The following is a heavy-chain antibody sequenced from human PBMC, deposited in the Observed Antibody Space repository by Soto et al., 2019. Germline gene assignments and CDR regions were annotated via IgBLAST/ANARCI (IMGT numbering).Heavy chain of an antibody. Sequence: GGAPRLSCAASGFTFSAYAMSWGRQAPGKGLQGVSGVGGSDTDKHYADSVRGRFTVSRDNSKNTLYLQMNSLRADDTAVYYCAKDATAVNGVWDPFDMWGQGTEVTVSS. V-gene: IGHV3-23*01. CDR1: GFTFSAYA. CDR2: VGGSDTDK. J-gene: IGHJ3*02. D-gene: IGHD2-8*01. CDR3: AKDATAVNGVWDPFDM.